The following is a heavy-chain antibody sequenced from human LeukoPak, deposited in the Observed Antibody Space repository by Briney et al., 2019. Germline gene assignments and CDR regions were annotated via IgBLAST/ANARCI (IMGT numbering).Heavy chain of an antibody. CDR3: ARAYERPYYFDY. V-gene: IGHV3-72*01. D-gene: IGHD3-22*01. J-gene: IGHJ4*02. CDR2: TRNKANSYTT. Sequence: GGSLRLSCAASGFTFSDHYMDWVRQAPGEGLEWVGGTRNKANSYTTEYAASVKGRFTISRDDSKNSLYLQMNSLKTEDTAVYYCARAYERPYYFDYWGQGTLVTVSS. CDR1: GFTFSDHY.